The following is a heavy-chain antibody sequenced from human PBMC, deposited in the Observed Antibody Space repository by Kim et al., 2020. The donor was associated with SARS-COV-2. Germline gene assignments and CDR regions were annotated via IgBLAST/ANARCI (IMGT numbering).Heavy chain of an antibody. CDR1: GFTFSNYV. CDR2: ISQDGNKK. D-gene: IGHD1-26*01. Sequence: GGSLRLSCVVSGFTFSNYVMYWVRQAPGKGLEWVALISQDGNKKYYADSVKGRFTISRDNSKNTMFLQMNSLRAEDRAVYYCARDVSRKWGVDFWGQGSLVTVSS. J-gene: IGHJ4*02. V-gene: IGHV3-30-3*01. CDR3: ARDVSRKWGVDF.